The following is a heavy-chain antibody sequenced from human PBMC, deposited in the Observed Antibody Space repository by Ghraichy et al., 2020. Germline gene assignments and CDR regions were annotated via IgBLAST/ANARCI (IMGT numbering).Heavy chain of an antibody. CDR1: GDSVSSNSAA. Sequence: SETLSLTCAISGDSVSSNSAAWNWIRQSPSRGLEWLGRTYYRSKWYNDYAVSVKSRITINPDTSKNQFSLQLNSVTPEDTAVYYCARLSQHLGRGRHYNWFDPWGQGTLVTVSS. J-gene: IGHJ5*02. D-gene: IGHD2-15*01. CDR3: ARLSQHLGRGRHYNWFDP. CDR2: TYYRSKWYN. V-gene: IGHV6-1*01.